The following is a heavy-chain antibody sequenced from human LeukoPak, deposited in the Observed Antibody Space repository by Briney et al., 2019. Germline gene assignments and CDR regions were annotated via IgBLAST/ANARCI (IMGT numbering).Heavy chain of an antibody. J-gene: IGHJ6*02. CDR3: VRVAGYNWNDNDMYYGMDV. D-gene: IGHD1-20*01. V-gene: IGHV1-8*01. Sequence: ASVKVSCKASGYTFTSYNINWVRQASGQGLEWLGWMNPNTGNTGYALRFQGRVTMTGNTAITTAFMELSSLRSEDTAVYYCVRVAGYNWNDNDMYYGMDVWGQGTTVTVS. CDR2: MNPNTGNT. CDR1: GYTFTSYN.